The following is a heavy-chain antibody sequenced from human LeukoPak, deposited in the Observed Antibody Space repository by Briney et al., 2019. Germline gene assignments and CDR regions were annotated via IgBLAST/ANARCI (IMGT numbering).Heavy chain of an antibody. Sequence: ASVKVSCKASGYTFTGYYTHWVRQAPGQGLEWMGWINPNSGGTNYAQKFQGRVTMTRDTSISTAYMELSRLRSDDAAVYYCARDRVGNYYFDYWGQGTLVTVSS. V-gene: IGHV1-2*02. J-gene: IGHJ4*02. CDR1: GYTFTGYY. CDR3: ARDRVGNYYFDY. D-gene: IGHD2-15*01. CDR2: INPNSGGT.